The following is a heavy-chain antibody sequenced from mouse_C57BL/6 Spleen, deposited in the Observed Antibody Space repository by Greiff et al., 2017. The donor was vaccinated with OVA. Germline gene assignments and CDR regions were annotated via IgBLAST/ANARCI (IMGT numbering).Heavy chain of an antibody. J-gene: IGHJ4*01. Sequence: VQLQQPGAELVKPGASVKLSCKASGYTFTSYWMQWVKQRPGQGLEWIGEIDPSDSYTNYNQKFQGKATLTVDTASSTADMQLISLTSEDSAVDYCARNYGSYAMDYWGQGTSVTVSS. CDR1: GYTFTSYW. D-gene: IGHD2-2*01. CDR3: ARNYGSYAMDY. V-gene: IGHV1-50*01. CDR2: IDPSDSYT.